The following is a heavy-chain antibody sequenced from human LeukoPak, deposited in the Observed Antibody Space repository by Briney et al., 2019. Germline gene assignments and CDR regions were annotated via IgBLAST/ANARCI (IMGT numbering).Heavy chain of an antibody. J-gene: IGHJ4*02. Sequence: GGSLRLSCAASGFTFSSHGMSWVRQAPGKGLEWVSGINWNGGSTGYADSVKGRFTISRDNAKNSLYLQMNSLRAEDTALYYCTRSLDTGYCSGGSCYLTVYYFDYWGQGTLVTVSS. CDR1: GFTFSSHG. V-gene: IGHV3-20*04. D-gene: IGHD2-15*01. CDR2: INWNGGST. CDR3: TRSLDTGYCSGGSCYLTVYYFDY.